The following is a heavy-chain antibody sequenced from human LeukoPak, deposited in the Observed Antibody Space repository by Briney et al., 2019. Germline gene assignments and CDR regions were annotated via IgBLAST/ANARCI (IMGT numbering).Heavy chain of an antibody. Sequence: GASVKVSCKASGYTFTSYDINWVRQATGQGLEWMGWMNPNSGNTGYAQKFQGRVTMTRNTSISTAYMELSSLRSEDTAVYYCARASSSWDAFDYWGQGTLVTVSS. CDR3: ARASSSWDAFDY. J-gene: IGHJ4*02. CDR2: MNPNSGNT. CDR1: GYTFTSYD. D-gene: IGHD6-13*01. V-gene: IGHV1-8*01.